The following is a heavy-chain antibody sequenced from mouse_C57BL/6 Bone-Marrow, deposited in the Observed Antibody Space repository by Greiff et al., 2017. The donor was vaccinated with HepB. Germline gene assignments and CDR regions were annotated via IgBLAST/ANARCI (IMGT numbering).Heavy chain of an antibody. CDR1: GFTFSDYG. Sequence: EVKLVEPGGGLVKPGGSLKLSCAASGFTFSDYGMHWVRQAPEKGLEWVAYISSGSSTIYYADTVKGRFTISRDNAKNTLFLQMTSLRSEDTAMYYCARKDSNYSYYYAMDYWGQGTSVTVSS. CDR3: ARKDSNYSYYYAMDY. V-gene: IGHV5-17*01. J-gene: IGHJ4*01. D-gene: IGHD2-5*01. CDR2: ISSGSSTI.